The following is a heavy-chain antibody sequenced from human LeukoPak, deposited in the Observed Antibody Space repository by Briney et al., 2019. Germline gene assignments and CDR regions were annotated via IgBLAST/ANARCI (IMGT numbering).Heavy chain of an antibody. V-gene: IGHV1-18*01. D-gene: IGHD6-13*01. J-gene: IGHJ4*02. CDR3: AKVAGDRLDS. CDR2: ISANNGKT. CDR1: GYTFATYG. Sequence: ASVKVSCKASGYTFATYGFCWVRQAPGHGLEWMGWISANNGKTNFAQKFQDRVSMTTDTSTITAYMELTSLRPDDTAVYYCAKVAGDRLDSWGQGTLVTVSS.